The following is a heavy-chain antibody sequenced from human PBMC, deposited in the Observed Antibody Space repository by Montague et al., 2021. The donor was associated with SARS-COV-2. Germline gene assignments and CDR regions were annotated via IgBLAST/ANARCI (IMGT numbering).Heavy chain of an antibody. Sequence: VKPTQTLTLTCTFSGFSLSTSGVGVGWIRQPPGKALEWLALIYWDDDKRYSPSLKSRLTITKDTSKNQVVLTMTNMDPVDTATYYCARSRYYYYDSSGYRVYYFDYWGQGTLVTVSS. CDR1: GFSLSTSGVG. D-gene: IGHD3-22*01. J-gene: IGHJ4*02. CDR3: ARSRYYYYDSSGYRVYYFDY. CDR2: IYWDDDK. V-gene: IGHV2-5*02.